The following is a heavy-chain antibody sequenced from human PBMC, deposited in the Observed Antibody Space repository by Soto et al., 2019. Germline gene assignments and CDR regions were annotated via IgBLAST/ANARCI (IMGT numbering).Heavy chain of an antibody. CDR3: ARAVVVAAAPDY. J-gene: IGHJ4*02. Sequence: PRGSLPLSCATSVFTFSIYAMHWVRQAPGKGLEWVAVISYDGSNKYYADSVKGRFTISRDNSKNTLYLQMNSLRAEDTAVYYCARAVVVAAAPDYWGQGTMVTVSS. CDR1: VFTFSIYA. D-gene: IGHD2-15*01. V-gene: IGHV3-30-3*01. CDR2: ISYDGSNK.